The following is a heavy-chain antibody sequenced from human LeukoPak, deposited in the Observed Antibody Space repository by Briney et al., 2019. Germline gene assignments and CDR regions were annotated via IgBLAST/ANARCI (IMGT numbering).Heavy chain of an antibody. J-gene: IGHJ4*02. Sequence: GGSLRLSCAASGFTFSSYSMNWVRQAPGKGLEWVSSISSSSSYIYYADPVKGRFTISRDNAKDSLYLQMNSLRADDTAVYYCARDAYGDYGFDYWGQGILVTVSS. CDR3: ARDAYGDYGFDY. CDR2: ISSSSSYI. V-gene: IGHV3-21*01. CDR1: GFTFSSYS. D-gene: IGHD4-17*01.